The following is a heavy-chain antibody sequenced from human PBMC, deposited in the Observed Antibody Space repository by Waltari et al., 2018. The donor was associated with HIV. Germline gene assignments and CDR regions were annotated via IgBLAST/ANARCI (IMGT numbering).Heavy chain of an antibody. Sequence: EVQLVESGGGSVPPGRSLRLSCTASGLTFDAYAMHWVRQPPGKGLEWVSGISWNSGDIAYADSVKGRFTISRDNTKNSLFLQMNSVRVEDTALYYCVKDGASTIFGVLNGMDVWGQGTTVTVSS. D-gene: IGHD3-3*01. V-gene: IGHV3-9*01. CDR1: GLTFDAYA. CDR3: VKDGASTIFGVLNGMDV. CDR2: ISWNSGDI. J-gene: IGHJ6*02.